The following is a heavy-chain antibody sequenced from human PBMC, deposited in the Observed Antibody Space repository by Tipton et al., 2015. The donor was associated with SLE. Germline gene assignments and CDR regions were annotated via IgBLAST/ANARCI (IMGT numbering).Heavy chain of an antibody. CDR2: ISYSGTT. J-gene: IGHJ2*01. D-gene: IGHD1-26*01. CDR3: ARARGSYQGYWYFDL. Sequence: TLSLTCTVSGGSIISTSNYWAWIRQPPGKGLEWIATISYSGTTFYNPSLKSRVTISVDTSKNQFSLKLSSVTAADTAVYYCARARGSYQGYWYFDLWGRGTLVTVSS. CDR1: GGSIISTSNY. V-gene: IGHV4-39*07.